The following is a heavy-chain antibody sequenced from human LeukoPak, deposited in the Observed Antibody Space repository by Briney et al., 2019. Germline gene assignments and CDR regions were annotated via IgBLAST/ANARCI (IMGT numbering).Heavy chain of an antibody. CDR2: IKQDGSEK. D-gene: IGHD1-26*01. J-gene: IGHJ4*02. CDR1: GFTFSSYA. Sequence: GGSLRLSCAASGFTFSSYAMHWVRQAPGKGLEWVANIKQDGSEKYYVDSVKGRFTISRDNAKNSLYLQMNSLRAEDTAVYYCARSFKATPPLDYWGQGTLVTVSS. CDR3: ARSFKATPPLDY. V-gene: IGHV3-7*01.